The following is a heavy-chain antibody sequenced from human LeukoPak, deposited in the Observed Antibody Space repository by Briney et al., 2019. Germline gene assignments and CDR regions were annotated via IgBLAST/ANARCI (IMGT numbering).Heavy chain of an antibody. Sequence: SETLSLTCTVSGDSISSSSSYWGWIRQPPGKGLEWIGSIFYSGSTFYNPSLKSRVTISVDTSKNQFSLKLTSVTAADTAVYYCARRIYEILRGTEYGYWYFDLWGRGTRVTVSS. CDR3: ARRIYEILRGTEYGYWYFDL. D-gene: IGHD3-9*01. CDR1: GDSISSSSSY. J-gene: IGHJ2*01. CDR2: IFYSGST. V-gene: IGHV4-39*01.